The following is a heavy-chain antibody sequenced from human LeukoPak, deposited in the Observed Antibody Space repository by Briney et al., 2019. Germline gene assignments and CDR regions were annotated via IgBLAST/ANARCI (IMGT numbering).Heavy chain of an antibody. V-gene: IGHV4-59*01. CDR3: ARTTIAIFGVVTPVWFDP. CDR2: IYYSGST. D-gene: IGHD3-3*01. J-gene: IGHJ5*02. Sequence: SETLSLTCTVSGGSISDYYWSWIRQPPGKGLEWIGYIYYSGSTNYNPSLKSRVTISVDTSKNQFSLKLSSVTAADTAVYYCARTTIAIFGVVTPVWFDPWGQGTLVTVSS. CDR1: GGSISDYY.